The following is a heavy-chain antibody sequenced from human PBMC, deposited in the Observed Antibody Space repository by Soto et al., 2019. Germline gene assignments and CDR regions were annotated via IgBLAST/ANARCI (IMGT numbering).Heavy chain of an antibody. CDR1: GDSISSGGYS. Sequence: PSETLSLTCAVSGDSISSGGYSWNWIRQPPGKGLEWIGYIYHSGGTDYNPSLKSRVTITVDSSNNQFSLKLSSVTAADTAVYYCARDSRSGYYLDYWGQGTTVTVSS. V-gene: IGHV4-30-2*01. D-gene: IGHD3-22*01. CDR2: IYHSGGT. CDR3: ARDSRSGYYLDY. J-gene: IGHJ4*03.